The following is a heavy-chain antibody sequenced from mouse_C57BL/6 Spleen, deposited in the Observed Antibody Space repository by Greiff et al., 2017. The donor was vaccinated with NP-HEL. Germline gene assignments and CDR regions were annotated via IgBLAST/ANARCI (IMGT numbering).Heavy chain of an antibody. V-gene: IGHV1-82*01. CDR2: IYPGDGDT. CDR3: ATGYYGSSPLAMDY. D-gene: IGHD1-1*01. Sequence: QVQLKESGPELVKPGASVKISCKASGYAFSSSWMNWVKQRPGKGLEWIGRIYPGDGDTNYNGKFKGKATLTADKSSSTAYMQLSSLTSEDSAVYFCATGYYGSSPLAMDYWGQGTSVTVSS. CDR1: GYAFSSSW. J-gene: IGHJ4*01.